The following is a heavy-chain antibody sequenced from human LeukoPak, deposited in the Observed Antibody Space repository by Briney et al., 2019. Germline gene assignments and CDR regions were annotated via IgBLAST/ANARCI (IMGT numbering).Heavy chain of an antibody. CDR1: GFTLRNYG. Sequence: GGSLTLSCGVSGFTLRNYGMIGVRQAPGKGLEWVSANSGDASDIFYGDSAKGRFPIPRDNSKNTLYLPLNSLRAEDTAIYYCAHHGGGTIRIAAFDIWGQGTMVTVSS. CDR3: AHHGGGTIRIAAFDI. J-gene: IGHJ3*02. D-gene: IGHD3-3*01. CDR2: NSGDASDI. V-gene: IGHV3-23*01.